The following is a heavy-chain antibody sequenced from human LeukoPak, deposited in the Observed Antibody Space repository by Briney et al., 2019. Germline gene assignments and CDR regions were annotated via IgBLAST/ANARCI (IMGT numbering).Heavy chain of an antibody. CDR1: GDSISSFY. Sequence: SETLSRTGTVSGDSISSFYWIWIRQPPGEGLEGRGYIYSSGSTNYNPSIKSRVTISIDTSKNQSSMKLNSVTAADTDVYYCARGVVITFGGAADYWGQGTLVTVSS. CDR2: IYSSGST. V-gene: IGHV4-59*01. CDR3: ARGVVITFGGAADY. J-gene: IGHJ4*02. D-gene: IGHD3-16*01.